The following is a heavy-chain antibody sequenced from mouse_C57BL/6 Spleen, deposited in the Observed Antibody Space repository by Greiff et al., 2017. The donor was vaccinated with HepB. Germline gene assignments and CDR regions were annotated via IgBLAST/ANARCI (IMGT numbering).Heavy chain of an antibody. Sequence: EVQVVESGGGLVKPGGSLKLSCAASGFTFSSYAMSWVRQTPEKRLEWVATISDGGSYTYYPDNVKGRFTISRDNAKNNLYLQMSHLKSEDTAMYYCARDRYYGSSHYFDYWGQGTTLTVSS. D-gene: IGHD1-1*01. CDR3: ARDRYYGSSHYFDY. CDR2: ISDGGSYT. J-gene: IGHJ2*01. V-gene: IGHV5-4*01. CDR1: GFTFSSYA.